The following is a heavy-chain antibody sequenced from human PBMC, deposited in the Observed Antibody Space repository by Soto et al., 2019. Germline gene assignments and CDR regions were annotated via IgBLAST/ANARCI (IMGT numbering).Heavy chain of an antibody. Sequence: GASVKVSCKASGYTFTSCGISWVRQAPGQGLEWMGWISAYNGNTNYAQKLQGRATMTTDTSTSTAYMELRSLRSDDTAVYYCARDLGFSGSYYPPLGPWGQGTLVTVSS. D-gene: IGHD1-26*01. V-gene: IGHV1-18*01. J-gene: IGHJ5*02. CDR2: ISAYNGNT. CDR1: GYTFTSCG. CDR3: ARDLGFSGSYYPPLGP.